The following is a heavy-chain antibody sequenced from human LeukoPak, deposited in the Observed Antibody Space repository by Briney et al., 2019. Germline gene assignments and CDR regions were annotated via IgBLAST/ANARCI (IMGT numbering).Heavy chain of an antibody. CDR1: RFTFSTYA. V-gene: IGHV3-23*01. J-gene: IGHJ4*02. Sequence: GGSLRLSCAASRFTFSTYAMSWVRQAPGQGLEWVSSISASGALTYYADSVKGRFTISRDNSKNTLYLPVNSLRAEDTAVYYCAKGGKWDVTPFDYWGQGTLVTVSS. D-gene: IGHD1-26*01. CDR2: ISASGALT. CDR3: AKGGKWDVTPFDY.